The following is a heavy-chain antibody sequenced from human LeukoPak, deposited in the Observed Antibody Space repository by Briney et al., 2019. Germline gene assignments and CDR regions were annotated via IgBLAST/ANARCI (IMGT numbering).Heavy chain of an antibody. J-gene: IGHJ4*02. D-gene: IGHD3-3*01. V-gene: IGHV3-23*01. CDR2: VSDTGGRT. CDR1: GFSFSTYA. Sequence: GGSLRLSCAASGFSFSTYAMRWVRQAPGKGLEWVSTVSDTGGRTYYADSVRGRFTIPRDNSKNTLYLQMNSLRVEDTAVYYCAKSTTYDFWTGFSFDFWGQGALVTVSS. CDR3: AKSTTYDFWTGFSFDF.